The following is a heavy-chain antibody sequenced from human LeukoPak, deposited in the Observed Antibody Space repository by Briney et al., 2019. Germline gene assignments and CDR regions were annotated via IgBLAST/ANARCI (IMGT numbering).Heavy chain of an antibody. CDR2: INHSGST. CDR1: GGSISSYY. CDR3: AREGPRGYSFGNYYYYMDV. J-gene: IGHJ6*03. V-gene: IGHV4-34*01. Sequence: PSETLSLTCTVSGGSISSYYWSWIRQPPGKGLEWIGEINHSGSTNYNPSLKSRVTISVDTSKNQFSLKLSSVTAADTAVYYCAREGPRGYSFGNYYYYMDVWGKGTTVTVSS. D-gene: IGHD5-18*01.